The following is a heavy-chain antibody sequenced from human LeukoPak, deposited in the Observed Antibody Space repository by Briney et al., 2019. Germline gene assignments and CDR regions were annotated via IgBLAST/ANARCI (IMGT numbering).Heavy chain of an antibody. V-gene: IGHV4-34*01. CDR3: ASPGATDAFDI. CDR2: INHSGST. Sequence: SETLSLTCAVYGGSFSGYYWSWIRQPPGKGLEGIGEINHSGSTNYNPSLKSRVTISVDTSKNQFSLKLSSVTAADTAVYYCASPGATDAFDIWGQGTMVTVSS. CDR1: GGSFSGYY. J-gene: IGHJ3*02.